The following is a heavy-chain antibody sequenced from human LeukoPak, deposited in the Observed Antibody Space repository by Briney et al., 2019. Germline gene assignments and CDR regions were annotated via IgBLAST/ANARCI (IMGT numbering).Heavy chain of an antibody. Sequence: PGGSLRLSCAASGFTFSSYAMHWVRQAPGKGLEWVAVVSYDGSNKYYADSVKGRFTISRDNSKNTLYLQMNSLRAEDTAVYYCARVFSVVTHNFDYWGQGTLVTVSS. D-gene: IGHD4-23*01. J-gene: IGHJ4*02. CDR2: VSYDGSNK. CDR1: GFTFSSYA. V-gene: IGHV3-30-3*01. CDR3: ARVFSVVTHNFDY.